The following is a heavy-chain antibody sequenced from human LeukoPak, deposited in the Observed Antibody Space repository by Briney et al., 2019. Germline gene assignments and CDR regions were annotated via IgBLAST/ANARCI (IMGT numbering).Heavy chain of an antibody. J-gene: IGHJ6*03. CDR1: GFTVSSNY. V-gene: IGHV3-53*05. D-gene: IGHD5-24*01. CDR2: IYSGGST. CDR3: AKDIGSKRDGYNLLYYYMDV. Sequence: GGSLRLSCAASGFTVSSNYMSWVRQAPGKGLEWVSVIYSGGSTYYADSVKGRFTISRDNSKNSLYLQMNSLRTEDTAVYYCAKDIGSKRDGYNLLYYYMDVWGKGTTVTVSS.